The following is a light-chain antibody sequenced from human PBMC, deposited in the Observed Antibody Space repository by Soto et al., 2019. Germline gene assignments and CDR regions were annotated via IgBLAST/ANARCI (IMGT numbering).Light chain of an antibody. CDR1: SNDVGGYDL. CDR3: SSYTTSAPYV. CDR2: EAT. J-gene: IGLJ1*01. V-gene: IGLV2-14*02. Sequence: QSALTQPASVSGSPGQSITISCTGTSNDVGGYDLVSWYQHHPGKAPKLIIYEATKRPSGVSDRFSGSKSGNTASLTISGLQAEDEADYYCSSYTTSAPYVFGSGTKVTVL.